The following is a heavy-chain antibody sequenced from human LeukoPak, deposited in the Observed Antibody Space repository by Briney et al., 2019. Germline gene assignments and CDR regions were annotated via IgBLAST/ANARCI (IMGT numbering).Heavy chain of an antibody. Sequence: SETLSLTCTVSGYSISSGYYWGWIRQTPGKGLEWIGYIYHGGRTDYNPSLKSRVTISVDTSKNQFSLKLSSVTAADTAVYYCARVYSSTHNWFDTWGQGIQVTVSS. D-gene: IGHD2-2*01. CDR1: GYSISSGYY. CDR2: IYHGGRT. V-gene: IGHV4-38-2*02. J-gene: IGHJ5*02. CDR3: ARVYSSTHNWFDT.